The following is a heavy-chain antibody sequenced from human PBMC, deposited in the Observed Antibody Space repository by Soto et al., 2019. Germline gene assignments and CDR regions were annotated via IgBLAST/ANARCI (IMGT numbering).Heavy chain of an antibody. V-gene: IGHV3-74*01. CDR2: IRGDGNIT. J-gene: IGHJ4*02. D-gene: IGHD6-13*01. CDR1: GFTFSTYW. Sequence: DVHLVESGGNMVQPGESLRLSCSVSGFTFSTYWMHWVRQVPGQSPFWVSRIRGDGNITTYADSVRGRFTISRDNAKNTLYLQMNSLRVEDTAIYYCTRGPRVDSAGTGAHWGPGTPVTVSS. CDR3: TRGPRVDSAGTGAH.